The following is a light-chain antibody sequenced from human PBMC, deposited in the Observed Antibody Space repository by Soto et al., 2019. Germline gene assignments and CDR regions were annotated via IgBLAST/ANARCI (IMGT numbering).Light chain of an antibody. J-gene: IGLJ1*01. CDR1: SSNIGAGKD. Sequence: QSVLTQPPSVSGAPGQRVTISCTGSSSNIGAGKDVHWYQQLPGTAPKVLIYDDNKRPSGIPDRFSGSKSGTSATLGITGFQTGDEADYYCGSWDSSLSAYVFGTGTKVTVL. V-gene: IGLV1-51*01. CDR3: GSWDSSLSAYV. CDR2: DDN.